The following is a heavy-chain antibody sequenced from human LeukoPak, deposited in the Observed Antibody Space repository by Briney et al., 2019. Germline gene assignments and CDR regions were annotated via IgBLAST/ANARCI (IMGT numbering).Heavy chain of an antibody. CDR1: GYTFTIYG. D-gene: IGHD5-18*01. CDR2: ISTHTGVT. Sequence: ASVKVSCKASGYTFTIYGITWVRQAPGLGLEWRGWISTHTGVTIYAQKLPARVTMTTDTSTSTAFMELRSLRSDDTAVYYCARDRRLSVDIAMAPFDYWGQGTLVTVSS. V-gene: IGHV1-18*04. CDR3: ARDRRLSVDIAMAPFDY. J-gene: IGHJ4*02.